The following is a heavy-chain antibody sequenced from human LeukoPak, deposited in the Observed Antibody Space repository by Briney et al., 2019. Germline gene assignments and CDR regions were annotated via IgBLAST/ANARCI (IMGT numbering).Heavy chain of an antibody. CDR3: ARRSGRWDAFDI. CDR1: GYTFTSYY. J-gene: IGHJ3*02. V-gene: IGHV1-46*01. CDR2: INPSGGST. D-gene: IGHD3-3*01. Sequence: ASVKVSCKASGYTFTSYYMHWVRQAPGQGLEWMGIINPSGGSTSYAQKFQGRVTMTRDMSTSTVYMELSSLRSGDTAVYYCARRSGRWDAFDIWGQGTMVTVSS.